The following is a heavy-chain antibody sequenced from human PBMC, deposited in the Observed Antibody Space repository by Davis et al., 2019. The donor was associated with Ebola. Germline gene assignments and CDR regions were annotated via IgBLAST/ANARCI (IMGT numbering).Heavy chain of an antibody. CDR3: ARGYCTGTVCYTYWFDP. V-gene: IGHV4-34*01. CDR2: IDHRENT. Sequence: SETLSLTCALHGESFTGYYWTWIRQPPGKGLEWIGDIDHRENTNYNPSLKSRLTMSVDTSKKQFSLRLNSVTAADTAIYYCARGYCTGTVCYTYWFDPWGQGTLVTVSS. D-gene: IGHD2-8*02. CDR1: GESFTGYY. J-gene: IGHJ5*02.